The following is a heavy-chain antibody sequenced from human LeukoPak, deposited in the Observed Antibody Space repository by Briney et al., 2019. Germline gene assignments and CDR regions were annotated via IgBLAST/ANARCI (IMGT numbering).Heavy chain of an antibody. CDR1: GYSFTSYW. V-gene: IGHV5-51*01. CDR3: ARHGEDGAAAGIWYY. Sequence: GESLKISCKGSGYSFTSYWIGWVRQMPGKGLEWMGIIYPGDSDTRYSPSFQGQVTISADKSISTAYLQWSSLKASDTAMYYCARHGEDGAAAGIWYYWGQGTLVTVSS. CDR2: IYPGDSDT. D-gene: IGHD6-13*01. J-gene: IGHJ4*02.